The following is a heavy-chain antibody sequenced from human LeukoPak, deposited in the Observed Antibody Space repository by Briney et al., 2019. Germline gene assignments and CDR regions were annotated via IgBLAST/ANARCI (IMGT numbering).Heavy chain of an antibody. CDR1: GFTFSNYG. Sequence: PGGSLRLSCAASGFTFSNYGMHWVRQAPGKGLERVAVIWYDASNKYYAGSVQGRFTISRDNSKNTLYLQMNRLRAEDTAVYYCARDSFCSGGSCYSGLFDYWGQGALVTVSS. CDR2: IWYDASNK. D-gene: IGHD2-15*01. V-gene: IGHV3-33*01. CDR3: ARDSFCSGGSCYSGLFDY. J-gene: IGHJ4*02.